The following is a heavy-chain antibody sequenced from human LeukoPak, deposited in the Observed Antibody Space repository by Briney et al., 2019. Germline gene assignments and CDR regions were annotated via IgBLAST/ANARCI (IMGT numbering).Heavy chain of an antibody. Sequence: PSETLSLTCAVYGGSFSGYYWSWIRQPPGKGLEWIGEINHSGSTNYNPSLKSRVTISVDTSKNQFSLKLSSVSAADTAVYYCARYVSGSPGAFDIWGQGTMVTVSS. D-gene: IGHD3-10*01. J-gene: IGHJ3*02. CDR2: INHSGST. CDR3: ARYVSGSPGAFDI. CDR1: GGSFSGYY. V-gene: IGHV4-34*01.